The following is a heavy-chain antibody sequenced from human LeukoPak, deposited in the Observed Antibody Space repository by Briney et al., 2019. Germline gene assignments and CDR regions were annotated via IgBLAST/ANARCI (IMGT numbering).Heavy chain of an antibody. CDR2: IYTSGST. CDR3: AKQPKWELRPYFDY. Sequence: KPSETLSLTCTASGGSISSYYWSWIRQPAGKGLEWIGRIYTSGSTNYNPSLKSRVTMSVDTSKNQFSLKLSSVTAADTAVYYCAKQPKWELRPYFDYWGQGTLVTVSS. J-gene: IGHJ4*02. V-gene: IGHV4-4*07. CDR1: GGSISSYY. D-gene: IGHD1-26*01.